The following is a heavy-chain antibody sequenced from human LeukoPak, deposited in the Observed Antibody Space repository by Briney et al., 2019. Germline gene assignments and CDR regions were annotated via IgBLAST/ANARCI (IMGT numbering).Heavy chain of an antibody. CDR1: GGSISSYY. Sequence: SETLTLTCTVSGGSISSYYWSWIRQPPGKGLEWIGYIYYSGSTNYNPSLKSRVTISVDTSKNQFSLKLSSVTAADTAVYYCATLGGNDDYWGQGTLVTVSS. V-gene: IGHV4-59*01. CDR2: IYYSGST. J-gene: IGHJ4*02. D-gene: IGHD2-15*01. CDR3: ATLGGNDDY.